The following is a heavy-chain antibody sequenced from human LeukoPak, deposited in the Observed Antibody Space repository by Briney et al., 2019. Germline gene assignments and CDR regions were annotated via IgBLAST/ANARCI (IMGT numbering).Heavy chain of an antibody. CDR1: GGSISSYY. Sequence: SETLSLTCTVSGGSISSYYWSWIRQPPGKGLEWIGEINHSGSTNYNPSLKSRVTISVDTSKNQFSLKLSSVTAADTAVYYCARDSYYGSGSYWGQGTLVTVSS. CDR2: INHSGST. D-gene: IGHD3-10*01. J-gene: IGHJ4*02. CDR3: ARDSYYGSGSY. V-gene: IGHV4-34*01.